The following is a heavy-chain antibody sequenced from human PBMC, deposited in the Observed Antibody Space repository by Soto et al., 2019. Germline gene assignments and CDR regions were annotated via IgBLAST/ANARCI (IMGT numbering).Heavy chain of an antibody. CDR2: IPYSGGP. V-gene: IGHV4-59*01. CDR1: GDSIRSYF. D-gene: IGHD2-8*01. CDR3: ASSKMGLISVLET. J-gene: IGHJ5*02. Sequence: LSLTCNVSGDSIRSYFWSWIRQPPGKGLEWIGYIPYSGGPTYNPSLKSRVTISIDTSKKQFSLKMTSVTAADTAVYYCASSKMGLISVLETWGQGTLVTVSS.